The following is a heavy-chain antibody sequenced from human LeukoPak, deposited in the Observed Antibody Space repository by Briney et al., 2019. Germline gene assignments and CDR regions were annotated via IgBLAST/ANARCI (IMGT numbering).Heavy chain of an antibody. CDR1: GFTFSSYG. CDR3: AKRSRGYCSSTSCYTFDY. V-gene: IGHV3-23*01. Sequence: GGSLRLSCAASGFTFSSYGMSWVRQAPGKGLEWVSAISGSGGSTYYADSVKGRFTISRDNSKNTLYLQMNSLRAEDTAVYYCAKRSRGYCSSTSCYTFDYWGQGTLVTVSS. CDR2: ISGSGGST. D-gene: IGHD2-2*02. J-gene: IGHJ4*02.